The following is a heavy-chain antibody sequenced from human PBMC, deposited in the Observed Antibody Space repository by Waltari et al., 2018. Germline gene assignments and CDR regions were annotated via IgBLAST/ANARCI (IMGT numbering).Heavy chain of an antibody. J-gene: IGHJ5*02. CDR1: GGSISSYY. V-gene: IGHV4-59*01. D-gene: IGHD6-6*01. Sequence: QVQLQESGPGLVKPSETLSLTCTVSGGSISSYYWSWIRQPPGKGLEWIGYIYYSGSTNYNPSRKSRVTISVDTSKNQFSLKLSSVTAADTAVYYCAGSSSSGPGWFDPWGQGTLVTVSS. CDR2: IYYSGST. CDR3: AGSSSSGPGWFDP.